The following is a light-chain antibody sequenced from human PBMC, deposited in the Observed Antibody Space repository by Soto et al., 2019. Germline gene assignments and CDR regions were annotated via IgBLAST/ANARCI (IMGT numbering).Light chain of an antibody. CDR1: QSISSW. Sequence: DIQMTQSPSTLSASVGDRVTITCRASQSISSWLAWYQQKPGKAPKLLIYKASSLESGVPSRFSGGGSGTEFTLTISSLQPDDFATYYCQQYNIYWTFGQGTKAEIK. J-gene: IGKJ1*01. V-gene: IGKV1-5*03. CDR2: KAS. CDR3: QQYNIYWT.